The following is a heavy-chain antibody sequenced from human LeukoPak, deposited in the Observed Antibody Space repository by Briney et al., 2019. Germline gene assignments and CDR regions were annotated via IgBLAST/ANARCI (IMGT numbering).Heavy chain of an antibody. CDR2: ISYPGNT. Sequence: SETLPLTCTVSGDSVTNDYWSWIRQPPGKGLDWIGYISYPGNTKYNPSLNSRVTISVDTFKNQFSLRLTSVTAADTAIYFCARVLPHGWSDSWGQGILVTVSS. J-gene: IGHJ5*01. V-gene: IGHV4-59*08. CDR3: ARVLPHGWSDS. CDR1: GDSVTNDY. D-gene: IGHD6-19*01.